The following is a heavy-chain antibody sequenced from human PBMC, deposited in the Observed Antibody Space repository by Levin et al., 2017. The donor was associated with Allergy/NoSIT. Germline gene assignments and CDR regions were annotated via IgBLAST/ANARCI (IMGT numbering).Heavy chain of an antibody. V-gene: IGHV4-31*03. CDR2: IYSSGST. J-gene: IGHJ4*02. Sequence: LRLSCTVSVAPFSGGGYYGSWIGQTQGKGLEGIGYIYSSGSTYSNRSLKRRVTISVDTSKNQFSLKLSSVTAADTAVYYCASVVRGVIGYWGQGTLVTVSS. CDR3: ASVVRGVIGY. D-gene: IGHD3-10*01. CDR1: VAPFSGGGYY.